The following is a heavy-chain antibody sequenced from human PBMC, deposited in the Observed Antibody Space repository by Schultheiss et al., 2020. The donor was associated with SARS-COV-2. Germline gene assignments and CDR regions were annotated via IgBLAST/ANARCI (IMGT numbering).Heavy chain of an antibody. CDR1: GGSISSSNW. Sequence: SETLSLTCAVSGGSISSSNWWSWVRQPPGKGLEWIGEIYHSGNTYYNPSLKSRLSISVDTSKNQFSLELTSLTPADTAVYYCAREFRYGMDVWGLGTAVTVSS. CDR2: IYHSGNT. CDR3: AREFRYGMDV. J-gene: IGHJ6*02. V-gene: IGHV4-4*02.